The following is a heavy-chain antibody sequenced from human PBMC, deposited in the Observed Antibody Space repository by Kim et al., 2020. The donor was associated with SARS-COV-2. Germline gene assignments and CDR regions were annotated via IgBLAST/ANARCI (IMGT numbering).Heavy chain of an antibody. V-gene: IGHV3-23*01. CDR3: AKHLFVSRGHVNWYFDL. Sequence: GGSLRLSCAASGFTFSSYAMSWVRQAPGKGLEWVSAISGSGGSTYYADSVKGRFTISRDNSKNTLYLQMNSLRAEDTAVYYCAKHLFVSRGHVNWYFDLWGRGTLVTVSS. CDR2: ISGSGGST. D-gene: IGHD2-15*01. CDR1: GFTFSSYA. J-gene: IGHJ2*01.